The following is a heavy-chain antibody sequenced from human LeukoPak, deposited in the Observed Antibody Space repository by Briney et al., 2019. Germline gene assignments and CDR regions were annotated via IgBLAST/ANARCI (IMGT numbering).Heavy chain of an antibody. CDR2: ISSSSSYI. V-gene: IGHV3-21*01. J-gene: IGHJ4*02. CDR3: ARSRTWFGDAGEFDY. CDR1: GFIFSSYD. Sequence: GGSLRLSCAASGFIFSSYDMNWVRQAPGKGLEWVSSISSSSSYIYYADSVKGRFTISRDNAKNSLYLQMNSLRAEDTAVYYCARSRTWFGDAGEFDYWGQGTLVTVSS. D-gene: IGHD3-10*01.